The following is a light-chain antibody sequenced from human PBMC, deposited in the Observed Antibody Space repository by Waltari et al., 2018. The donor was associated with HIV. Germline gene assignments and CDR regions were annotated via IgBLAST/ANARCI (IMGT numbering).Light chain of an antibody. J-gene: IGLJ2*01. CDR2: RHN. CDR3: STWDDSLKDVL. Sequence: HSALTQPPSASGTPGPRVTLSCPGSSSNLGRNPLYWYQKSPGSAPQLVIYRHNQRPPGVSDRFSGSKSGAAASLAISGLRSEDEADFYCSTWDDSLKDVLFGGGTKLTVL. CDR1: SSNLGRNP. V-gene: IGLV1-47*01.